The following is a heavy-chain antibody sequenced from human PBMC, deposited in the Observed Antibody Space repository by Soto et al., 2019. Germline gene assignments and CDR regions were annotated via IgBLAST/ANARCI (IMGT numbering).Heavy chain of an antibody. CDR3: ARDQQWLVPVPLNVDF. J-gene: IGHJ4*02. Sequence: QVQLVQSGAEVKKPGASVKVSCKASGYTFRDYGISWVRQAPGQGLEWMGWISAFNGNTNYTKKFQDRATVTTDTPTNTAYMELRSLRSDDTADYYCARDQQWLVPVPLNVDFWGPGTPVIVS. D-gene: IGHD6-19*01. V-gene: IGHV1-18*01. CDR1: GYTFRDYG. CDR2: ISAFNGNT.